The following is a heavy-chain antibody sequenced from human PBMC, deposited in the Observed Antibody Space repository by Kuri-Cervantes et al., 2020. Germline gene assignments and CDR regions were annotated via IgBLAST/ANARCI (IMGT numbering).Heavy chain of an antibody. Sequence: SVKVSCKASGGTFSSYTISWVRQAPGQGLEWMGRIIPILGIANYAQKFQGRVTITADKSTSTAYMELSSLRSEDTAVYYCARDLTTWAAEPPLYYYGMDVWGQGTTVTVSS. CDR2: IIPILGIA. CDR1: GGTFSSYT. CDR3: ARDLTTWAAEPPLYYYGMDV. D-gene: IGHD6-13*01. J-gene: IGHJ6*02. V-gene: IGHV1-69*04.